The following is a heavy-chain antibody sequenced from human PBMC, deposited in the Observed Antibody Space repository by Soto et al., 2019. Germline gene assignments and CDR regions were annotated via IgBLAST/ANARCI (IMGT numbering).Heavy chain of an antibody. Sequence: GGSLRLSCAAYGFTFSSYSMNWVRQAPGKGLEWVSYISSSSSTIYYADSVKGRFTISRDNAMNSLYLQMNSLRDEYTAVYYCAIEPLCRGSWYPYDYCGQGTLVTVSS. V-gene: IGHV3-48*02. D-gene: IGHD2-15*01. CDR2: ISSSSSTI. CDR3: AIEPLCRGSWYPYDY. J-gene: IGHJ4*02. CDR1: GFTFSSYS.